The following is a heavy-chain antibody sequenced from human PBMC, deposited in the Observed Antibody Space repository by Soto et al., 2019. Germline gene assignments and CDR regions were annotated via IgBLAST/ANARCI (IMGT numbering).Heavy chain of an antibody. V-gene: IGHV4-30-4*01. CDR2: IYNSGNT. CDR1: GGSISSGDYY. Sequence: QVQLQESGPGLVKPSQTLSLTCTVSGGSISSGDYYWNWIRQPPGKGLEWIGFIYNSGNTYYNPSRKSRVTISLDTSKNQFALRLRSVTAGDTAVYYCARNDYDYVWEGPGGDAFDIWGQGTLVTVSS. D-gene: IGHD3-16*01. J-gene: IGHJ3*02. CDR3: ARNDYDYVWEGPGGDAFDI.